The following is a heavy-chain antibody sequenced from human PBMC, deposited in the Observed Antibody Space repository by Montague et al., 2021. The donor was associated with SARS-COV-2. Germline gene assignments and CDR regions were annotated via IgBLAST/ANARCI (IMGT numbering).Heavy chain of an antibody. CDR1: GFTFSNYG. V-gene: IGHV3-30*18. Sequence: SLRLSCAASGFTFSNYGIHWVRQAPGKGLEWVAGISYDGSNKYYADSVKGRFTISRDNSKNTLYLQMNSLRTEDTAVYYCAKDWWIKIAAHEYFDYWGQGTLVTVSS. CDR2: ISYDGSNK. D-gene: IGHD6-6*01. J-gene: IGHJ4*02. CDR3: AKDWWIKIAAHEYFDY.